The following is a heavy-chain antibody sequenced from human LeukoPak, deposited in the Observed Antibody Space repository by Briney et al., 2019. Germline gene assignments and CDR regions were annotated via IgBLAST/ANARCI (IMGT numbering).Heavy chain of an antibody. J-gene: IGHJ4*02. CDR2: INSDGSST. V-gene: IGHV3-74*01. Sequence: GGSLRLSCAASGFTFSTYWMHWVRQAPGKGLVCVSRINSDGSSTNYADSVKGRFTISRDNAKNTLYLQMNNLRAEDTAVYYCAGGRYYFEYWGQETLVTVSS. CDR3: AGGRYYFEY. CDR1: GFTFSTYW. D-gene: IGHD4-17*01.